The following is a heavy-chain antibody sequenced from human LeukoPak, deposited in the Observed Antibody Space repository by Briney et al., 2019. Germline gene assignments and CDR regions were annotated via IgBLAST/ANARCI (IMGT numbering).Heavy chain of an antibody. D-gene: IGHD3-3*01. CDR2: IYYSGST. Sequence: SETLSLTCAVSGYSISSGYYWGWIRQPPGKGLEWIGSIYYSGSTYYNPSLKSRVTISVDTSKNQFSLKLSSVTAADTAVYCCAREITIFGVVNNWFDPWGQGTLVTVSS. J-gene: IGHJ5*02. CDR1: GYSISSGYY. V-gene: IGHV4-38-2*01. CDR3: AREITIFGVVNNWFDP.